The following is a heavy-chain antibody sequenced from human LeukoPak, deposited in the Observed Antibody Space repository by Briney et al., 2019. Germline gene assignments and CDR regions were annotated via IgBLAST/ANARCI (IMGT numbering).Heavy chain of an antibody. V-gene: IGHV4-4*07. CDR1: GGSISSYY. CDR2: IYTSGST. J-gene: IGHJ4*02. D-gene: IGHD6-6*01. Sequence: SETLSLTCTVSGGSISSYYWSWIRQPAGKGLEWIGRIYTSGSTNYNPSLKSRVTMSVDTSKNQFSLKLSSVTAADTAVYYCARCPTAARLVCYFDYWGQGTLVTVSS. CDR3: ARCPTAARLVCYFDY.